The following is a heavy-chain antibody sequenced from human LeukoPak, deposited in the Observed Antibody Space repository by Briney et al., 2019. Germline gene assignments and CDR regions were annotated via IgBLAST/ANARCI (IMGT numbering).Heavy chain of an antibody. CDR3: ARGSGYYDSSGCSYSEGAFDI. CDR1: GGSISSGGYS. Sequence: SETLSLTCAVSGGSISSGGYSWSWIRQPPGKGLEWIGYIYHSGSTYYNPSLKSRVTISVDRSKNQFSLKLSSVTAADTAVYYCARGSGYYDSSGCSYSEGAFDIWGQGTMVTVSS. J-gene: IGHJ3*02. V-gene: IGHV4-30-2*01. CDR2: IYHSGST. D-gene: IGHD3-22*01.